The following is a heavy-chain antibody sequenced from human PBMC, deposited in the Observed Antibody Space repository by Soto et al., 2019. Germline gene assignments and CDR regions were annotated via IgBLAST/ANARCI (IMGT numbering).Heavy chain of an antibody. CDR1: GGSISSSNYY. J-gene: IGHJ4*02. CDR3: ARDMGY. CDR2: MYYSGST. D-gene: IGHD3-16*01. Sequence: PSETLSLTCTVSGGSISSSNYYWGWIRQPPGKGLEWIGSMYYSGSTYYNPSLKSRVTISVDTSKNQFFLRLTSVTAADTAVYYCARDMGYWGQGTLVTVSS. V-gene: IGHV4-39*02.